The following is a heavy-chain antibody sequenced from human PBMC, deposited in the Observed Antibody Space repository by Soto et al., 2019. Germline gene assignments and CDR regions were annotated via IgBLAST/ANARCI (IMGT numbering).Heavy chain of an antibody. D-gene: IGHD3-10*01. J-gene: IGHJ4*02. Sequence: QVQLVQSGAEVKKPGASVKVSCKTSGYTFTNFGLSWVRQAPGQGLEWMGWISADNGNTNYAQNFQGRVTMTTDTSTSTAYMELSSLRSDYTAGYCCVSGGAPIDHWGQGTLVTVSS. CDR2: ISADNGNT. CDR1: GYTFTNFG. CDR3: VSGGAPIDH. V-gene: IGHV1-18*01.